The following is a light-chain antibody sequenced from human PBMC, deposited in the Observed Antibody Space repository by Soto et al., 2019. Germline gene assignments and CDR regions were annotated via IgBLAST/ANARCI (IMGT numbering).Light chain of an antibody. Sequence: EIVLTQSPGTLSLSPGERATLSCRASRSVSSSYLAWYQQKPGQAPRLLIYGASSRATGIPDRFSGSGSGTDFTLTISRLEPEDFAVYYCQRYGSSPLITFGQGTRLEIK. V-gene: IGKV3-20*01. CDR2: GAS. CDR1: RSVSSSY. J-gene: IGKJ5*01. CDR3: QRYGSSPLIT.